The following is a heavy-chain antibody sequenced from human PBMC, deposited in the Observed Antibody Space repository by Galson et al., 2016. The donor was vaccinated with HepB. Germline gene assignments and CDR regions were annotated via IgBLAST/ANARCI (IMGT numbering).Heavy chain of an antibody. V-gene: IGHV3-30-3*01. CDR2: ISYDGSNK. D-gene: IGHD3-22*01. Sequence: SLRLSCAASGFSFSSHAMHWVRQAPGKGLEWVALISYDGSNKYSADSVKGRFPISRDNSQNTLHLQMNSLRSDDAAVYYCARDTFSSGYYSSLDSWGQGTLVTVSA. CDR3: ARDTFSSGYYSSLDS. CDR1: GFSFSSHA. J-gene: IGHJ4*02.